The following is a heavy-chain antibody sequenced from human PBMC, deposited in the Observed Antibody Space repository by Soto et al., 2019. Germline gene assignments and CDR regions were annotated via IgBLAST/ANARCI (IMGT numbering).Heavy chain of an antibody. CDR3: TTDPSDYDGSPLYGMDV. J-gene: IGHJ6*02. CDR1: GFTFSNAW. CDR2: IKSKTDGGTT. Sequence: EVQLVESGGGLVKPGGSLRLSCAASGFTFSNAWMNWVRQAPGKGLEWVGRIKSKTDGGTTDYAAPVKGRFTISRDDSKNTLYLQMNSLKTEDTAVYYCTTDPSDYDGSPLYGMDVWGQGTTVTVSS. D-gene: IGHD4-17*01. V-gene: IGHV3-15*07.